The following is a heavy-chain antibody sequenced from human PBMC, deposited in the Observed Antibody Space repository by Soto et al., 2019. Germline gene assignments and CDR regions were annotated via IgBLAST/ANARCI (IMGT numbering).Heavy chain of an antibody. CDR2: IYYSGST. CDR3: ARVRYCSSTSCYVYFDL. Sequence: QVQLQESGPGLVKPSQTLSLTCTVSGGSISSGDYYWSWIRQPPGKGLEWIGYIYYSGSTYYNPSLKSRVTISVDTSKNQFSLKLSSVTPADTAVYYCARVRYCSSTSCYVYFDLWGRGTLVTVSS. V-gene: IGHV4-30-4*01. CDR1: GGSISSGDYY. D-gene: IGHD2-2*01. J-gene: IGHJ2*01.